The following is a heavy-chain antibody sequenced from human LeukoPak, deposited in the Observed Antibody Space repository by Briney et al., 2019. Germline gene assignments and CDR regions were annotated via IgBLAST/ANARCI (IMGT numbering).Heavy chain of an antibody. CDR2: INETGSTT. CDR1: GVTFSSYA. J-gene: IGHJ6*02. V-gene: IGHV3-23*01. Sequence: GGSLRLSCAASGVTFSSYAMSWVRQAPGKGLEWVAAINETGSTTYHADSVKGRVTISRDNSKNTLYIQMNSLRSEDTATYYCCDGMDVWGQGTTVAVSS. CDR3: CDGMDV.